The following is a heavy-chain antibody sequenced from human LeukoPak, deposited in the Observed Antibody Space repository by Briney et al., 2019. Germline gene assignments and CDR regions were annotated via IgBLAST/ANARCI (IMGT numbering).Heavy chain of an antibody. D-gene: IGHD3-22*01. V-gene: IGHV3-30*02. J-gene: IGHJ4*02. Sequence: PGGSLRLSCAASGLRFSRGGMHWVRQAPGKGLEWVAFIRYDGSNKYYADSVKGRFTISRDNSKNTLYLQMNSLRAEDTAVYYCAKDHGELHDSSGYPIYLDPYYFDYWGQGTLVTVSS. CDR2: IRYDGSNK. CDR1: GLRFSRGG. CDR3: AKDHGELHDSSGYPIYLDPYYFDY.